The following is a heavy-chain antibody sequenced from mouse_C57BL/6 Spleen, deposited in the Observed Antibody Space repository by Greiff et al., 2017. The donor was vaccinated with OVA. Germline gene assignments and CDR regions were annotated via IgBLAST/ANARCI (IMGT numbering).Heavy chain of an antibody. D-gene: IGHD1-1*01. CDR2: INPSNGGT. CDR3: AREVLREYGEV. J-gene: IGHJ1*03. V-gene: IGHV1-53*01. Sequence: VQLQQSGTELVKPGASVKLSCKASGYTFTSYWMHWVKQRPGQGLEWIGNINPSNGGTNYNEKFKSKATLTVDKSSSTAYMQLSSLTSEDSAVYDCAREVLREYGEVWGTGTTVTVSS. CDR1: GYTFTSYW.